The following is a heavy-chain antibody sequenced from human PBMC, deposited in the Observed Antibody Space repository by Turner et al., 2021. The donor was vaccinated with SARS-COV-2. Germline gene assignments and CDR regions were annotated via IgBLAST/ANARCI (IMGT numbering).Heavy chain of an antibody. CDR2: IRGSGDNT. V-gene: IGHV3-23*01. D-gene: IGHD3-10*01. CDR1: GFSFSRYV. Sequence: ELQLLESGRGLVQPGGSLRLSCAASGFSFSRYVMSWFRQAPGKGLEWVSAIRGSGDNTYYADPVKGRFTISRDNSKNTLYLQMNSLRDDDTAVYYCAKDRNTYYYGSALDYWGQGTLVTVSS. CDR3: AKDRNTYYYGSALDY. J-gene: IGHJ4*02.